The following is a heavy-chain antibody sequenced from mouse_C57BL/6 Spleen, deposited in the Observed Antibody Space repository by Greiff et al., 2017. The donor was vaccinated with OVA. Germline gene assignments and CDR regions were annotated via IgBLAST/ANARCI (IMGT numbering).Heavy chain of an antibody. J-gene: IGHJ2*01. CDR2: IHPNSGST. D-gene: IGHD1-1*01. CDR3: AKLLRFDY. Sequence: QVHVKQSGAELVKPGASVKLSCKASGYTFTSYWMHWVKQRPGQGLEWIGMIHPNSGSTNYNEKFKSKATLTVDKSSSTAYMQLSSLTSEDSAVYYCAKLLRFDYWGQGTTLTVSS. CDR1: GYTFTSYW. V-gene: IGHV1-64*01.